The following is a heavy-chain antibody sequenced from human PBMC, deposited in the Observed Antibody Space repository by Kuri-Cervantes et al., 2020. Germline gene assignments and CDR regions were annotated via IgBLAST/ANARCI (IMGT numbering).Heavy chain of an antibody. V-gene: IGHV3-30-3*01. J-gene: IGHJ4*02. CDR3: ARAEDTAMALADY. Sequence: GGSLRLSCAASGFTFSSYAMHWVRQAPGKGLEWVAVISYDGSNRYYADSVKGRFTTSRDNSKNTLYLQMNSLRAEDTAVYYCARAEDTAMALADYWGQGTLVTVSS. D-gene: IGHD5-18*01. CDR1: GFTFSSYA. CDR2: ISYDGSNR.